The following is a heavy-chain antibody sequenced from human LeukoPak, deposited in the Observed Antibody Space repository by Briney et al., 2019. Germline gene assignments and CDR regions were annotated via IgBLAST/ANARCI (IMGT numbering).Heavy chain of an antibody. D-gene: IGHD3-10*01. CDR2: IYDDNT. J-gene: IGHJ4*02. Sequence: GGSLRLSCAASGFTVSAYAIAWVRQAPGKGLEWVSTIYDDNTYYADSVKGRFAISTDNSKNTLYLQMNSLRVEDTAAYFCAARKVRGVWFYLDYWGQGTLVTVSS. V-gene: IGHV3-23*01. CDR3: AARKVRGVWFYLDY. CDR1: GFTVSAYA.